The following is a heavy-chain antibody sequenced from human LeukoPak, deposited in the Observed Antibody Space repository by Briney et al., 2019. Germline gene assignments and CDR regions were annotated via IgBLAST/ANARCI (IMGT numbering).Heavy chain of an antibody. V-gene: IGHV4-59*01. CDR2: IYYSGST. CDR3: ARNIAAAGATWFDP. CDR1: GGSISSYY. D-gene: IGHD6-13*01. J-gene: IGHJ5*02. Sequence: SETLSLTRTVSGGSISSYYWSWIRQPPGKGLEWIGYIYYSGSTNYNPSLKSRVTISVDTSKNQFSLKLSSVTAADTAVYYCARNIAAAGATWFDPWGQGTLVTVSS.